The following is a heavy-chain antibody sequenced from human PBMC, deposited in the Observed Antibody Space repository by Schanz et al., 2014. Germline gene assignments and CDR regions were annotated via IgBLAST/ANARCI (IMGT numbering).Heavy chain of an antibody. CDR3: VREVGAAAGLAWGLDY. D-gene: IGHD6-13*01. CDR2: ISGGGGSA. J-gene: IGHJ4*02. Sequence: EVQLVESGGGLVQPGGSLRLSCAASGFTFGNFFMSWVRQAPGKGLECVSGISGGGGSAYYADSVKGRFTISRDNSKNTLYLQMSSLRAEDTAVYYCVREVGAAAGLAWGLDYWGRGTLVTVSS. CDR1: GFTFGNFF. V-gene: IGHV3-23*04.